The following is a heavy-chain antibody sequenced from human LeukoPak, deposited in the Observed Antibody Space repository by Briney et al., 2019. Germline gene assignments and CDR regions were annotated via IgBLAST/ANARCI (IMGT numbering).Heavy chain of an antibody. J-gene: IGHJ3*02. Sequence: GGSLRLSCAASGFTFSSYSMNWVRQAPGKGLEWVSSISSSSGYIYYADSVKGRFTISRDNAKNSLYLQMNSLRAEDTAVYYCARGTLPDYFNSMDDAVDIWGQRTMVTVSS. V-gene: IGHV3-21*06. D-gene: IGHD3-22*01. CDR1: GFTFSSYS. CDR3: ARGTLPDYFNSMDDAVDI. CDR2: ISSSSGYI.